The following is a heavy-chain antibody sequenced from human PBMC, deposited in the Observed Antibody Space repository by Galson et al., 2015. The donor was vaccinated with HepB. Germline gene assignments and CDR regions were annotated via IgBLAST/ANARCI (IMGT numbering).Heavy chain of an antibody. J-gene: IGHJ4*02. D-gene: IGHD1-14*01. V-gene: IGHV3-23*01. CDR3: AKDGILGDY. Sequence: SLRLSCAASGFIFSNYAMSWVRQAPGRGLEWVSAVNGDGSRTFYGRSVKGRFTISRDNSKNLVSLEMNSLRVDDTAIYFCAKDGILGDYWGQGTLVTVSS. CDR2: VNGDGSRT. CDR1: GFIFSNYA.